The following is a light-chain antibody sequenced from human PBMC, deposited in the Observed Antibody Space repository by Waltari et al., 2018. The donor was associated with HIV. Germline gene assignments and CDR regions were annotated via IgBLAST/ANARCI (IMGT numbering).Light chain of an antibody. CDR1: VLAEKY. CDR2: KDS. CDR3: YSSTGNVQI. V-gene: IGLV3-27*01. Sequence: SYELTQPSSVSVSPGQTARITCSGDVLAEKYGRWFQQKPGQVPILIMYKDSERPSGIPERFSGSSSGTTVTLTISGAQVEDEADYYCYSSTGNVQIFGGGTKLTVL. J-gene: IGLJ2*01.